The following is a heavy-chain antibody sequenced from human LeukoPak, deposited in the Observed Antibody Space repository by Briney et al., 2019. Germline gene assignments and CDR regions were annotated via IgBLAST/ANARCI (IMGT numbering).Heavy chain of an antibody. CDR3: ASQKANFYDSSGDV. D-gene: IGHD3-22*01. Sequence: GGSLRLPCAASGFSFSSPAMSWVRQAPGKGLEWVSAISGSGGNTYYAGSVKGRFTIFRDNSKNMLYLQMNSLRAEDTALYYCASQKANFYDSSGDVWGQGTTVTVSS. V-gene: IGHV3-23*01. J-gene: IGHJ6*02. CDR1: GFSFSSPA. CDR2: ISGSGGNT.